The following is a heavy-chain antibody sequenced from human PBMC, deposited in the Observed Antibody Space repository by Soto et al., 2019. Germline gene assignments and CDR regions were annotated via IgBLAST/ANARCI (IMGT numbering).Heavy chain of an antibody. CDR2: INPNSGGT. J-gene: IGHJ4*02. CDR1: GYTFTGYY. CDR3: ARAPKWALIDY. D-gene: IGHD2-8*01. V-gene: IGHV1-2*04. Sequence: QVQLVQSGAEVKKPGASVKVSCKASGYTFTGYYMHWVRQAPGQGLEWMGWINPNSGGTNYVQKFQGWVTMTRDTSISTAYMELSRLRSDDTAVYYCARAPKWALIDYWGQGTLVTVSS.